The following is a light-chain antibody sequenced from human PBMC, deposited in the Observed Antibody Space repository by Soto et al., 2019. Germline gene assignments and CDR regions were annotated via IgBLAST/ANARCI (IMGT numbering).Light chain of an antibody. Sequence: EIVLTQSPGTLSLSPGERATLSCRASQSFSSSSLAWYQQKPGQAPRLLIYGASSRATDIPERFSGSRSGTDFTLTISRLEPEDFAVYYCQQYDTSRETFGQGTKVEIK. V-gene: IGKV3-20*01. J-gene: IGKJ1*01. CDR2: GAS. CDR1: QSFSSSS. CDR3: QQYDTSRET.